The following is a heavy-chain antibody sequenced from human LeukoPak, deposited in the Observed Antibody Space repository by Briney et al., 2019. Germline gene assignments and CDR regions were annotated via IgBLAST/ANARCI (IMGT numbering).Heavy chain of an antibody. V-gene: IGHV3-30-3*01. CDR1: GFTFSSYA. Sequence: GGSLRLSCAASGFTFSSYAMHWVRQAPGKGLEWVAVISYDGSNKYYADSVKGRFTISRDNSKNTLYLQMNSLRAEDTAVYYCARDFRGYSYDRDYYYGMDVWGQGTTVTVSS. J-gene: IGHJ6*02. CDR2: ISYDGSNK. D-gene: IGHD5-18*01. CDR3: ARDFRGYSYDRDYYYGMDV.